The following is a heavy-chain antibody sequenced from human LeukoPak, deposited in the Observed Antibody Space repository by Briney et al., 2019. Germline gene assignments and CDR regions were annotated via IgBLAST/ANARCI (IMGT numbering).Heavy chain of an antibody. J-gene: IGHJ4*02. CDR1: GFTFRIYA. D-gene: IGHD3-10*02. Sequence: PGGSLRLSCAASGFTFRIYAMSWVRQAPGKGLEWVSSVSDSGDRTSYAGSVKGRFTISRDRSKNTLYLQMNTLRAGDTALYYCTTGKVFDDYWGQGTLVIVSS. CDR2: VSDSGDRT. V-gene: IGHV3-23*01. CDR3: TTGKVFDDY.